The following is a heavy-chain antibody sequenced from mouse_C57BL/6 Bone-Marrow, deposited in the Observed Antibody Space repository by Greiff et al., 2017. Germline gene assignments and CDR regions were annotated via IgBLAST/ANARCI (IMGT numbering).Heavy chain of an antibody. CDR3: ARPYYSNYWYFDV. CDR1: GYTFTSYW. J-gene: IGHJ1*03. V-gene: IGHV1-55*01. D-gene: IGHD2-5*01. CDR2: IYPGSGST. Sequence: VQLQQPGAELVKPGASVKMSCKASGYTFTSYWITWVKQRPGQGLEWIGDIYPGSGSTNYNEKFKSKATLTVDTSSSTAYMQLSSLTSEYSAVYYCARPYYSNYWYFDVWGTGTTGTVSS.